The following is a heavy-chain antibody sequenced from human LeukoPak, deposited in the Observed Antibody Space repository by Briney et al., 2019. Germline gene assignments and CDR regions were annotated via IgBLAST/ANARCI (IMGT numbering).Heavy chain of an antibody. CDR2: IKQDGSEK. D-gene: IGHD3-22*01. Sequence: PGGSLRLSCAASGFTFSEYWMSWVRQLPRTGLEWVANIKQDGSEKYYVDSVKGRFTISRDNAKNSLYLQMNSLRAEDTAVYYCARDRSYYDSSGYYYVDYRGQGTLVTVSS. CDR1: GFTFSEYW. CDR3: ARDRSYYDSSGYYYVDY. J-gene: IGHJ4*02. V-gene: IGHV3-7*01.